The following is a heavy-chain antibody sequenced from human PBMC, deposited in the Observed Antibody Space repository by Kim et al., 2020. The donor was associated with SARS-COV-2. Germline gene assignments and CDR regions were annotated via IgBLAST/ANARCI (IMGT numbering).Heavy chain of an antibody. V-gene: IGHV4-59*13. J-gene: IGHJ6*01. Sequence: SETLSLTCSVSGAAIRTFYWSWIRQAPGKGLEWIGYAFHSGSPKYNPSLKSRVTILLDTSKNQFSLTLKSVTAADTATYFCARDLGISGTDFHYFYGLDV. D-gene: IGHD1-26*01. CDR3: ARDLGISGTDFHYFYGLDV. CDR1: GAAIRTFY. CDR2: AFHSGSP.